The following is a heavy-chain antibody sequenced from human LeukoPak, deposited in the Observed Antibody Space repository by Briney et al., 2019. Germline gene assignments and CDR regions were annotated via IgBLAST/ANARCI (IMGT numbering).Heavy chain of an antibody. V-gene: IGHV3-23*01. CDR3: AKRRAAAGLIDY. D-gene: IGHD6-13*01. J-gene: IGHJ4*02. CDR2: ISGSGGST. Sequence: GGSLRLSCAASGFTFSSYAMSWVRQAPGEGLEWVSAISGSGGSTYYADSVKGRFTISRDNSKNTLYLQMNSLRAEDTAVYYCAKRRAAAGLIDYWGQGTLVTVSS. CDR1: GFTFSSYA.